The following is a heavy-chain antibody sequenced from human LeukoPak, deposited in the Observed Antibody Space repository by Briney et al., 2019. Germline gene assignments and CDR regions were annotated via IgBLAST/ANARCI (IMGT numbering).Heavy chain of an antibody. Sequence: ASVKVSCKVSGYTLTELSMHWVRQAPGKGLEWMGGFDPEDGETIYAQKLQGRVTMTEDTSTDTAYMELSSLRSGDTAVYYCATVTPARYSGYDLIRGDWFDPWGQGTLVTVSS. CDR2: FDPEDGET. CDR1: GYTLTELS. V-gene: IGHV1-24*01. J-gene: IGHJ5*02. CDR3: ATVTPARYSGYDLIRGDWFDP. D-gene: IGHD5-12*01.